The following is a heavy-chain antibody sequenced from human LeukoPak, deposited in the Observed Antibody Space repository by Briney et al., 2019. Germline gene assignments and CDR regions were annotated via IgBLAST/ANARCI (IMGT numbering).Heavy chain of an antibody. V-gene: IGHV4-59*12. CDR3: ARGGGSSYTSGYD. CDR1: GGSISNYY. J-gene: IGHJ4*02. D-gene: IGHD5-18*01. Sequence: PSETLSLTRTVSGGSISNYYWTWIRQPPGKGLEWIGGINYSGSTNYNPSLKSRVTISVDTSKNQFSLNLSSVTAADTAVYYCARGGGSSYTSGYDWGQGTLVTVSS. CDR2: INYSGST.